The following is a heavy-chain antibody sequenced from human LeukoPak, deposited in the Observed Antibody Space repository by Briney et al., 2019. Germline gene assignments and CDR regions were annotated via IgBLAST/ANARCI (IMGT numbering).Heavy chain of an antibody. V-gene: IGHV1-24*01. CDR3: ATDLGVTMVRGGRYAFDI. J-gene: IGHJ3*02. D-gene: IGHD3-10*01. CDR1: GYTLTELS. CDR2: FDPEDGET. Sequence: ASVKVSCKVSGYTLTELSMHWVRQAPGKGLEWMGGFDPEDGETIYAQKFQGRVTTTEDTSTDTAYMELSSLRSEDTAVYYCATDLGVTMVRGGRYAFDIWGQGTMVTVSS.